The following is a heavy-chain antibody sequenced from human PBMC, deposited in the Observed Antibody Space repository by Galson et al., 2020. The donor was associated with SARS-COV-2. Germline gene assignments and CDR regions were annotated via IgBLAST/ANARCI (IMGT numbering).Heavy chain of an antibody. V-gene: IGHV3-48*03. J-gene: IGHJ6*02. CDR2: ITRSGGAI. CDR3: ARGRYSSGLSSYYNGMGV. CDR1: GFTFSSYE. D-gene: IGHD6-19*01. Sequence: GGSLRLSCAASGFTFSSYEVNWVRQAPGKGLEWVSYITRSGGAIDYADSVRGRFTISRDDAKNSLYLQMNSLRDEDTAVYYCARGRYSSGLSSYYNGMGVWGQGTTVTVSS.